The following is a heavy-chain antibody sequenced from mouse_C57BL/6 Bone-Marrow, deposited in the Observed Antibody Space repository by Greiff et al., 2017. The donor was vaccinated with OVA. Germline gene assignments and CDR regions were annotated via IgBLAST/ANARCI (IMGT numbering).Heavy chain of an antibody. CDR3: ARWLLRGAMDY. J-gene: IGHJ4*01. D-gene: IGHD2-3*01. CDR1: GYTFTSYG. V-gene: IGHV1-81*01. CDR2: IYPRSGNT. Sequence: QVHVKQSGAELARPGASVKLSCKASGYTFTSYGISWVKQRTGQGLEWIGEIYPRSGNTYYNEKFKGKATLTADKSSSTAYMELRSLTSEDSAVYFCARWLLRGAMDYWGQGTSVTVSS.